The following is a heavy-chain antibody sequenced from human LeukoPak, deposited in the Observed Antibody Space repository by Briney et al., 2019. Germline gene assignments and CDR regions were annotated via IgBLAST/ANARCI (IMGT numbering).Heavy chain of an antibody. CDR1: GFTFSSYA. J-gene: IGHJ3*02. D-gene: IGHD4-23*01. Sequence: GRSLRLSCAASGFTFSSYAMHWVRQAPGKGLEWVAVISYDGNNKYYADSVKGRFTISRDNFKNTLYLQMNSLRAEDTAVYYCARVGGGNSRATDAFDIWGQGTMVTVSS. CDR2: ISYDGNNK. V-gene: IGHV3-30-3*01. CDR3: ARVGGGNSRATDAFDI.